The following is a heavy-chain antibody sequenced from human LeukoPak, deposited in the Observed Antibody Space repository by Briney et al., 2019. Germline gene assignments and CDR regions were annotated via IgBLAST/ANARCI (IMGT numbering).Heavy chain of an antibody. CDR1: GGSFSGYY. D-gene: IGHD6-13*01. CDR3: ARAETAAGDLDY. Sequence: PSETLSLTCAVYGGSFSGYYWSWIRQPPGKGLEWIGEINHSGSTNYNPSLKSRVTISVDTSKNQFSLKLSSVTAADTAVYYCARAETAAGDLDYWGQGTLVTVPS. J-gene: IGHJ4*02. V-gene: IGHV4-34*01. CDR2: INHSGST.